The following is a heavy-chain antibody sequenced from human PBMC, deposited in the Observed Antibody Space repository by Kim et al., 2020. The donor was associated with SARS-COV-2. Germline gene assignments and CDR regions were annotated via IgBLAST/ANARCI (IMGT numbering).Heavy chain of an antibody. Sequence: SETLSLTCAVYGGSFSGYYWSWIRQPPGKGLEWIGEINHSGSTNYNPSPKSRVTISVDTSKNQFSLKLSSVTAADTAVYYCARGNIVATILRTRNNWFDPWSQGTLVTVSS. J-gene: IGHJ5*02. CDR1: GGSFSGYY. CDR2: INHSGST. D-gene: IGHD5-12*01. CDR3: ARGNIVATILRTRNNWFDP. V-gene: IGHV4-34*01.